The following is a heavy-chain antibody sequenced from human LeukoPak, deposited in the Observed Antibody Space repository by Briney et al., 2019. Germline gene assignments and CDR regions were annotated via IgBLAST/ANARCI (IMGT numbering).Heavy chain of an antibody. CDR3: ARGRNYYDSSGYPYYDY. CDR2: INHSGST. V-gene: IGHV4-34*01. J-gene: IGHJ4*02. D-gene: IGHD3-22*01. Sequence: NPSETLSLTCAVYGGSFSGYYWSWIRQPPGKGLEWIGEINHSGSTNYNPSLKSRVTISVDTSKNQFSLKLSSVTAADTAVYYCARGRNYYDSSGYPYYDYWGQGTLVTVSS. CDR1: GGSFSGYY.